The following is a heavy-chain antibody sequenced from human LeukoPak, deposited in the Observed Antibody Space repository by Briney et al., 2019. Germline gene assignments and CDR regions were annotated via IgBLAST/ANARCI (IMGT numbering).Heavy chain of an antibody. CDR2: INAGTGDT. J-gene: IGHJ1*01. D-gene: IGHD4-17*01. CDR3: ARITTMTLPGY. CDR1: GYSFASYA. Sequence: EASVKVSCKASGYSFASYAMHWVRQAPGQRLEWMGWINAGTGDTKYSQKFQGRVIITRDTSASTAYMELSSLRSEDTAVYYCARITTMTLPGYWGQGTLVTVSS. V-gene: IGHV1-3*01.